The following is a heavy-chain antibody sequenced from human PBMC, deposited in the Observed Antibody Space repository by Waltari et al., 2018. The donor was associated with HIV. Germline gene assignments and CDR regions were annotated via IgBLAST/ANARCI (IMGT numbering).Heavy chain of an antibody. CDR2: IYYSGST. CDR1: GGSISCSSPS. CDR3: ARQGYYYDSSGYYTGAFDI. J-gene: IGHJ3*02. D-gene: IGHD3-22*01. V-gene: IGHV4-39*01. Sequence: QLQLQESGPGLVKPSETLSLTCTVSGGSISCSSPSWGWIRQPPGKGLEWSGSIYYSGSTYYNPSLKSRVTISVDTSKNQFSLKLSSVTAADTAVYYCARQGYYYDSSGYYTGAFDIWGQGTVVTVSS.